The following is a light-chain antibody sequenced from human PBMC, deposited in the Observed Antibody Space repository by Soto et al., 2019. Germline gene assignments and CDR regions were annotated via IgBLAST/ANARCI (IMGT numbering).Light chain of an antibody. CDR3: QQTYSTPRGA. CDR2: AAS. CDR1: ESIRNN. V-gene: IGKV1-39*01. Sequence: DLQMTQSPSSLSASVGDRVTITCRASESIRNNLNWYQQKPWKAPKLLIYAASTLQSGVPSRFSGGGSGTEFTLTIGSLQAEAFTTYYCQQTYSTPRGAFGQGTKVEFK. J-gene: IGKJ1*01.